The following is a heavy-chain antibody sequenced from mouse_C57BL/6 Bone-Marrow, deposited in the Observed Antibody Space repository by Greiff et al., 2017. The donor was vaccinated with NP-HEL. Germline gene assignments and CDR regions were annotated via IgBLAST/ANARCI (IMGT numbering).Heavy chain of an antibody. CDR1: GYAFSSSW. CDR3: ASLITTVSYYYAMDY. J-gene: IGHJ4*01. Sequence: VKLMESGPELVKPGASVKISCKASGYAFSSSWMNWVKQRPGKGLEWIGRIYPGDGDTNYNGKFKGKATLTADKSSSTAYMQLSSLTSEDSAVYFCASLITTVSYYYAMDYWGQGTSVTVSS. D-gene: IGHD1-1*01. CDR2: IYPGDGDT. V-gene: IGHV1-82*01.